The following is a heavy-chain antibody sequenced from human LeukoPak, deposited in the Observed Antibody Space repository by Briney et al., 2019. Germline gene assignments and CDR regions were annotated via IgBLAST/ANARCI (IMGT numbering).Heavy chain of an antibody. CDR1: GYTFTDYG. V-gene: IGHV1-18*01. Sequence: ASVKVSCKASGYTFTDYGVHWVRQAPGQGLEWMGWISTYNGNTHYVQNLQDRVAMTTDASTSTAFMELRSLRSDDTAVYYCARALGRQIAVAGDDYWGQGTLVTVSS. CDR3: ARALGRQIAVAGDDY. D-gene: IGHD6-19*01. CDR2: ISTYNGNT. J-gene: IGHJ4*02.